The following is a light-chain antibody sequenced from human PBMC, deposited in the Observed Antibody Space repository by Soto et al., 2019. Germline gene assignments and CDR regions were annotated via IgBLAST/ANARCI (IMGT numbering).Light chain of an antibody. CDR2: DAS. Sequence: DIQMTQSPSSLSASVGDRVTITRRASQSISSYLNWYQQKPGQAPKLLIYDASNLETGVPSRFSGSGSGTDFIFTISRLQPEDIATYYCQQYDNLPLTFGGGTQVDIK. CDR3: QQYDNLPLT. J-gene: IGKJ4*01. V-gene: IGKV1-33*01. CDR1: QSISSY.